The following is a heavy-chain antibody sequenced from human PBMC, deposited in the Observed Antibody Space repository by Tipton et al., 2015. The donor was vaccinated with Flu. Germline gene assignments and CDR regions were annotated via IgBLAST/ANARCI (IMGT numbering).Heavy chain of an antibody. D-gene: IGHD6-19*01. J-gene: IGHJ5*02. CDR3: VKDGVAGTWFDP. CDR2: FFVSGST. CDR1: GGSISGYY. Sequence: GLVKPSETLSLTCTVSGGSISGYYWTWIRQPVGKGLEWIGRFFVSGSTDYNASLRSRVTMSADTSKNQLYLKVTSVTAADTAVYFCVKDGVAGTWFDPWGQGTLVTVSS. V-gene: IGHV4-4*07.